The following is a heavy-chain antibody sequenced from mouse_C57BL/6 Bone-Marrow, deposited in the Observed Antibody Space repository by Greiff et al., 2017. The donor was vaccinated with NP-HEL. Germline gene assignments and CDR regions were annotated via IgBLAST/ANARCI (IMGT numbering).Heavy chain of an antibody. J-gene: IGHJ2*01. CDR3: ARGDDAYPRED. Sequence: EVKLQQSGPELVKPGASVKISCKASGYTFTDYYMNWVKQSPGKSLEWIGDINPNNGGTSYNQKFKGKATLTVDKSSSTAYMELRSLTSEDSAVYYCARGDDAYPREDWGKGTTVTVSS. V-gene: IGHV1-26*01. CDR1: GYTFTDYY. CDR2: INPNNGGT. D-gene: IGHD2-3*01.